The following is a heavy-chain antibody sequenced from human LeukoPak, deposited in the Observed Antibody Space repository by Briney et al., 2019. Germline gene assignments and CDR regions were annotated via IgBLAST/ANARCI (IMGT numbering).Heavy chain of an antibody. Sequence: GGPLRLSCAASGFTFTSYAMSWVRQAPGKGLEWVSAISGSGGSTYYADSVKGRFTISRDNSKNTLYLQMNSLRAEDTAVYYCAKPRPSYSSSWYDHWGQGTLVTVSS. D-gene: IGHD6-13*01. CDR2: ISGSGGST. CDR3: AKPRPSYSSSWYDH. J-gene: IGHJ5*02. V-gene: IGHV3-23*01. CDR1: GFTFTSYA.